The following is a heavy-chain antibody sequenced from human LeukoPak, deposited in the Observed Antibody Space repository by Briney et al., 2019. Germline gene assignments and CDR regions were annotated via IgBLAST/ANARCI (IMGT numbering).Heavy chain of an antibody. V-gene: IGHV1-3*04. CDR3: AREGREADGWYFDF. J-gene: IGHJ2*01. CDR2: INTGNGKT. D-gene: IGHD5-24*01. CDR1: GYTFTNYA. Sequence: ASVKVSCKASGYTFTNYAIHRVRQAPGQRPEWMGWINTGNGKTKYSQEFQHRVTITRDTSASTVYMELSSLRSEDTAVYYCAREGREADGWYFDFWGRGTLVTASS.